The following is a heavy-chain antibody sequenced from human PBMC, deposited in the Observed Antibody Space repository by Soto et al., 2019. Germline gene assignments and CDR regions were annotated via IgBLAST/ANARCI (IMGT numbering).Heavy chain of an antibody. CDR2: MNPINGAT. V-gene: IGHV1-8*02. CDR1: GYDFTAYD. CDR3: GRGPSPRAPAGGTPYYYAMDV. J-gene: IGHJ6*02. Sequence: GSSVKVSFKASGYDFTAYDINWLLQASGQVLEWMGWMNPINGATGTARRFQGRVSLSRNTATGTAYLELTSLRSDDTAVYYCGRGPSPRAPAGGTPYYYAMDVWGQGTTVTVSS. D-gene: IGHD6-13*01.